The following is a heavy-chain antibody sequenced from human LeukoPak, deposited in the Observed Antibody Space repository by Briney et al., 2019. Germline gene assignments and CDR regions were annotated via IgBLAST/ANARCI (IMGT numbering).Heavy chain of an antibody. V-gene: IGHV3-7*01. Sequence: GGSLRLSCAATGFTFSSYWMSWVRQAPGKGLEWVANIKKDGTEKYYVDSVKGRFTISRDNAKTSLYLQMNSLRAEDTAVYYCARHLSGVTGYTYGRGIDYWGQGTLVTVSS. J-gene: IGHJ4*02. CDR1: GFTFSSYW. CDR3: ARHLSGVTGYTYGRGIDY. D-gene: IGHD5-18*01. CDR2: IKKDGTEK.